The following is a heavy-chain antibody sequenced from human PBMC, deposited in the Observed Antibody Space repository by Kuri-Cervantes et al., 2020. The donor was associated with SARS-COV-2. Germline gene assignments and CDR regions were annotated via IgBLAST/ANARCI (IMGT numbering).Heavy chain of an antibody. Sequence: SETLSLTCAVYGGSFSGYYWSWIRQPPGKGLEWIGEINHSGSTNYNPSLKSRVTISIDTSKNQFTLKVRSVTAADTAVYYCARAVTGIEHTVVLIATWYYHYYVDVWGKGTTVTVSS. CDR1: GGSFSGYY. CDR2: INHSGST. CDR3: ARAVTGIEHTVVLIATWYYHYYVDV. J-gene: IGHJ6*03. D-gene: IGHD2-21*01. V-gene: IGHV4-34*01.